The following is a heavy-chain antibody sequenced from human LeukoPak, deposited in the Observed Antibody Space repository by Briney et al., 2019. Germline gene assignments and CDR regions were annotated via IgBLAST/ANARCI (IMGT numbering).Heavy chain of an antibody. D-gene: IGHD2-21*02. CDR1: GFTFNNYA. Sequence: GSLRLSCAASGFTFNNYAMSWVRQAPGKGLEWVSALSGSADGIYYADSVKGRFTISRDNSQNTLYLQMNSLRAEDTAVYYCARSLPGSDTFDYWGQGTLVTVSS. CDR3: ARSLPGSDTFDY. J-gene: IGHJ4*02. V-gene: IGHV3-23*01. CDR2: LSGSADGI.